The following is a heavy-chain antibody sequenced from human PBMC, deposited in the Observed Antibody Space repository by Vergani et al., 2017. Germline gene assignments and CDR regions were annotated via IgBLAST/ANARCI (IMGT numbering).Heavy chain of an antibody. CDR3: VKDIAASGNYWYFDL. J-gene: IGHJ2*01. V-gene: IGHV3-9*01. Sequence: EVQLVESGGGLVQPGRSLRLSCAASGFTFGDYAMHWVRQAPGKGLEWVSGINWNSDSIAYADSVKGRFTISRDNAKNSLYLQMNSLRAEDTASYYCVKDIAASGNYWYFDLWGRGTLVTVSS. CDR1: GFTFGDYA. D-gene: IGHD6-13*01. CDR2: INWNSDSI.